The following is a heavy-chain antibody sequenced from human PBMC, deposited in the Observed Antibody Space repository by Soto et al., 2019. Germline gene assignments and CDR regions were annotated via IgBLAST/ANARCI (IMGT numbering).Heavy chain of an antibody. J-gene: IGHJ5*02. D-gene: IGHD3-16*01. CDR1: GGTFSSYT. CDR3: ATEGGSPGFDP. V-gene: IGHV1-69*08. CDR2: IILILGIA. Sequence: QVQLVQSGAEVKKPGSSVKVSCKASGGTFSSYTISWVRQAPGQGLEWMGRIILILGIANYAQKFQGRVTITADKSTSTAYMELSSLRSEDTAVYYCATEGGSPGFDPWGQGTLVTVSS.